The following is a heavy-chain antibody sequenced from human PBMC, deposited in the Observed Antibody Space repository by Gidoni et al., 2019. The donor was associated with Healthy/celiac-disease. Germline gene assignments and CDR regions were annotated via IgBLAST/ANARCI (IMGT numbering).Heavy chain of an antibody. J-gene: IGHJ4*02. CDR3: AKDLRSGSDRTYFDY. Sequence: QVQVVEPGGGVVQHGGSLRLSGAAAGFTFSSHGTHWVRQDTGKGLQCVAFIRYDGSNKYYADSVKGRFTISRDNSKNTLYLQVSSLRPEDTAVYYCAKDLRSGSDRTYFDYWGQGTLVTVSS. CDR2: IRYDGSNK. D-gene: IGHD3-10*01. V-gene: IGHV3-30*02. CDR1: GFTFSSHG.